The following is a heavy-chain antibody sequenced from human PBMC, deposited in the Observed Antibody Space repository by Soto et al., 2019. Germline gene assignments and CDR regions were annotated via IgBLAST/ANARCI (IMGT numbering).Heavy chain of an antibody. CDR3: ARSGSGSGWL. CDR2: LYYSGST. V-gene: IGHV4-61*01. D-gene: IGHD6-19*01. J-gene: IGHJ4*02. CDR1: GGSVSSGHFY. Sequence: QVQLQESGPGLVKPSETLSLTCTVSGGSVSSGHFYWSWIRQPPGKGLEWIGYLYYSGSTKYNPSLRSRVTILVDTSKNQVSLKLTSVTAADTAVYYCARSGSGSGWLGGQGTLVTVSS.